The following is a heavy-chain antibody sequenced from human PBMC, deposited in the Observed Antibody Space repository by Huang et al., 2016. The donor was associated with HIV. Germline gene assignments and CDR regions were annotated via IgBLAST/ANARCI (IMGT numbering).Heavy chain of an antibody. V-gene: IGHV4-39*01. CDR1: GGSIRSDNYY. Sequence: QLQLQESGPGLVKPSETLSLTCTVSGGSIRSDNYYWGWIRQPPGKGLEWIGSIYYSGRTYNNPSLKSRVTITVDTAKKQFSRKMRSVTAADTAVYYCARLPGSITMIRGVITDPYWGQGTLVTVSS. J-gene: IGHJ4*02. CDR2: IYYSGRT. CDR3: ARLPGSITMIRGVITDPY. D-gene: IGHD3-10*01.